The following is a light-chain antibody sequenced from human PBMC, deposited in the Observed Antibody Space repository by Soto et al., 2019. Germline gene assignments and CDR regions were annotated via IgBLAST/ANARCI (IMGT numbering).Light chain of an antibody. V-gene: IGLV2-14*01. CDR2: EVS. CDR3: SSYRSTTTFGV. J-gene: IGLJ1*01. Sequence: QSALTQPASVSGSPGQSITISCTGTSSDIGGYNYVSWYQQHPGKAPKVVIYEVSNRPSGVSNRFSASKSGNTASLIISGLQADDEADYFCSSYRSTTTFGVFGTGTKLTVL. CDR1: SSDIGGYNY.